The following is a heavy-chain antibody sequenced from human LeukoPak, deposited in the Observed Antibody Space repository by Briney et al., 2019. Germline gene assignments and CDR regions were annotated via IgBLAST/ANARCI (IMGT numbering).Heavy chain of an antibody. CDR1: GFTFSSYS. J-gene: IGHJ6*03. CDR3: ARDLGHDFWSGYSYYMDV. Sequence: GGSLRLSCAASGFTFSSYSMNWVRQALGKGLEWVSSISSSSSYIYYADSVKGRFTISRDNAKNSLYLQMNSLRAEDTAVYYCARDLGHDFWSGYSYYMDVWGKGTTVTVSS. V-gene: IGHV3-21*01. D-gene: IGHD3-3*01. CDR2: ISSSSSYI.